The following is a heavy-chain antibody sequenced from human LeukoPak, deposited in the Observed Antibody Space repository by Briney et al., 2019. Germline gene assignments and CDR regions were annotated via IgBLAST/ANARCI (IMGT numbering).Heavy chain of an antibody. D-gene: IGHD2-15*01. CDR3: ARDLYCSGGSCLYFDY. V-gene: IGHV3-33*01. Sequence: GGSLRLSCAASGFTFSSYGMHWVGQAPGKGLEWVAVMYYDGISKYYADSVKGRFTISRDNSMNTLYLQMNSLRAEDTAVYFCARDLYCSGGSCLYFDYWGQGTLVTVSS. J-gene: IGHJ4*02. CDR1: GFTFSSYG. CDR2: MYYDGISK.